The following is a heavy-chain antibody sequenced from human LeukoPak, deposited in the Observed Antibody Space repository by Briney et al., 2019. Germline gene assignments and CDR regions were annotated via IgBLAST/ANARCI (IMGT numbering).Heavy chain of an antibody. J-gene: IGHJ4*02. Sequence: ASVKVSCKASGYSFTSHVIHWLRQAPGQRFEWMGWIGGGSGRTNYSQTFQDRVTITRDTSATTCYMEMSSLRCEDTAIFYCARGYYYDSSGYYFDSWGQGTLVTVSS. V-gene: IGHV1-3*01. CDR1: GYSFTSHV. D-gene: IGHD3-22*01. CDR2: IGGGSGRT. CDR3: ARGYYYDSSGYYFDS.